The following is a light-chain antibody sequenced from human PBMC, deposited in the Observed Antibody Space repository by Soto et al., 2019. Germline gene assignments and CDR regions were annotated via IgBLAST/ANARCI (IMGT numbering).Light chain of an antibody. V-gene: IGKV1-39*01. CDR3: QQSYSTSVFT. CDR1: QSISSY. CDR2: AAS. Sequence: DIQMTQSPSSLSASVGDRVTITCRASQSISSYLNWYQQKPGKAPKLLIYAASSLQSGVPSRFSGSGSGTAFTLTIIRLQPEDFATYYCQQSYSTSVFTFGPGTKVDI. J-gene: IGKJ3*01.